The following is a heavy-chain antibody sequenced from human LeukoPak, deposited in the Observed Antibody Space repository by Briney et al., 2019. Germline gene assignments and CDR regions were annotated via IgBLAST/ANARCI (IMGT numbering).Heavy chain of an antibody. V-gene: IGHV3-23*01. CDR2: ISGSGGST. D-gene: IGHD3-3*01. CDR3: AGGITPYYFDY. J-gene: IGHJ4*02. Sequence: GGSLRLSCAASGFTFSSYAMSWVRQAPGKGLEWVSAISGSGGSTYYADSMKGRFTISRDNSKNALYLQMNSLRAEDTAVYYCAGGITPYYFDYWGQGTLVTVSS. CDR1: GFTFSSYA.